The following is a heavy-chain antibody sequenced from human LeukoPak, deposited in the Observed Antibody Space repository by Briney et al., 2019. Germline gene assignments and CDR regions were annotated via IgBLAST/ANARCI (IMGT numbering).Heavy chain of an antibody. Sequence: GGSLRLSCAASGCTFSSYAMSWVRQAPARGLEWVSAIIGSGGSTYYAASLKGRFTFSRDNSKNTLYLQMNSVSAEDTAVYYCAKDASGSYLGVHDDWGQGTLVTVAS. J-gene: IGHJ4*02. V-gene: IGHV3-23*01. CDR1: GCTFSSYA. CDR3: AKDASGSYLGVHDD. CDR2: IIGSGGST. D-gene: IGHD1-26*01.